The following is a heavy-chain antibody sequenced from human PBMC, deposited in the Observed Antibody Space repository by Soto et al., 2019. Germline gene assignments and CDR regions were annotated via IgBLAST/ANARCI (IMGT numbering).Heavy chain of an antibody. D-gene: IGHD6-19*01. Sequence: SVKFSCKVSGYTLTELSMHWVRQAPGKALEWMGGFDPEDCDTVYPQKFVGRVTMNEDRSTDTASMAPGSLRYEHTAEDHSATDRTHASGWYDYWGQGTLVTVSS. J-gene: IGHJ4*02. V-gene: IGHV1-24*01. CDR1: GYTLTELS. CDR3: ATDRTHASGWYDY. CDR2: FDPEDCDT.